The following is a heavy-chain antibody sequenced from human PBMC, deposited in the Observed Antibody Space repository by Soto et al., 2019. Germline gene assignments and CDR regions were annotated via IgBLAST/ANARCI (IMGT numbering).Heavy chain of an antibody. CDR2: IITIFGTE. V-gene: IGHV1-69*13. CDR1: GGTFSSYA. Sequence: SVKVSCKASGGTFSSYAISCVRQAPGQGXEXMGGIITIFGTENYAQKFQPRPTLTEHESTSTAYTELRSLRSEETAVYYCARDLRGSPGLETYYYYGMDVWGQGTTVTVSS. J-gene: IGHJ6*02. D-gene: IGHD3-16*01. CDR3: ARDLRGSPGLETYYYYGMDV.